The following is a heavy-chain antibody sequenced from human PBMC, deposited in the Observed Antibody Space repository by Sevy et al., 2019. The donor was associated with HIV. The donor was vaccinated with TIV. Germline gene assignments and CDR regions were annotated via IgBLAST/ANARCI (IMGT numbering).Heavy chain of an antibody. J-gene: IGHJ6*02. V-gene: IGHV4-59*13. Sequence: SETLSLTCTVSGGSISSYYWSWIRQPPGKGLEWIGYIYYSGSTNYNPSLKSRVTISVGTSKNQFSLKLSSVTAADTAVYYCARGYSSSFILNYGMDVWGQGTTVTVSS. CDR1: GGSISSYY. CDR3: ARGYSSSFILNYGMDV. CDR2: IYYSGST. D-gene: IGHD6-13*01.